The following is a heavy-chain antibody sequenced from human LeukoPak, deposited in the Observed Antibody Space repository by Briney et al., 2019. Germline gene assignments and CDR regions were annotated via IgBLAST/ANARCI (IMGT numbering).Heavy chain of an antibody. D-gene: IGHD2-2*01. CDR2: ISAYNGNT. V-gene: IGHV1-18*01. Sequence: ASVKVSCKASGYTSTSYGISWVRQAPGQGLEWMGWISAYNGNTNYEQKLQGRVTMTTDTSTSTAYMELRSLRSDDTAVYYCARGIFGVVVPAANFDYWGQGTLVTVSS. J-gene: IGHJ4*02. CDR1: GYTSTSYG. CDR3: ARGIFGVVVPAANFDY.